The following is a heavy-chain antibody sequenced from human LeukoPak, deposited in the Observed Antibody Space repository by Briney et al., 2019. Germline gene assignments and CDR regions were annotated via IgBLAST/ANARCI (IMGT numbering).Heavy chain of an antibody. Sequence: SGPALVKPTQTLTLTCTFSGFSLSTSGMCVSWIRQPPGKALEWLARIDWNDDKYYSTSLKTRLTISKDTSKNQVVLTMTNMDPVDTATYYCARIRHSVRGVIIDYWGQGTLVTVSS. J-gene: IGHJ4*02. CDR2: IDWNDDK. CDR1: GFSLSTSGMC. V-gene: IGHV2-70*11. CDR3: ARIRHSVRGVIIDY. D-gene: IGHD3-10*01.